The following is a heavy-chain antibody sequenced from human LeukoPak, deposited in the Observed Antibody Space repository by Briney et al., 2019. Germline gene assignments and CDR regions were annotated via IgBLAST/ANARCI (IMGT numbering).Heavy chain of an antibody. Sequence: KSGGSLRLSCAASGFTFSSYSMNWVRQAPGKGLEWVSSINNSSNYIYYADSVKGRFSISRDNAESSLYLQMNNLRAEDTAVFYCVRGATSPGYSHDLYYFDFWGQGTLVAVSS. CDR2: INNSSNYI. CDR3: VRGATSPGYSHDLYYFDF. V-gene: IGHV3-21*01. CDR1: GFTFSSYS. D-gene: IGHD5-18*01. J-gene: IGHJ4*02.